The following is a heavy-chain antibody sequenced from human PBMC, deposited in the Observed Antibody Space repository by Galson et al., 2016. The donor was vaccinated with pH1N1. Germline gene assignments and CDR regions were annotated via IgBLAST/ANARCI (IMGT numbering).Heavy chain of an antibody. CDR3: ASGLLPSIFHY. J-gene: IGHJ4*02. V-gene: IGHV3-21*01. CDR1: GFTFNTHN. CDR2: ISSAGTYI. D-gene: IGHD6-6*01. Sequence: SLRLSCATSGFTFNTHNMNWVRQAPGKGLEWVSSISSAGTYIYYADAVKGRFTVSRDNAKNSLFLQMDSLGAEDTAVYYCASGLLPSIFHYWGQGTKVAVSS.